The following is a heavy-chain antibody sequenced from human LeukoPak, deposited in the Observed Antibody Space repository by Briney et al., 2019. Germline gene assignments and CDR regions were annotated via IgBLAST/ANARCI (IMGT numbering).Heavy chain of an antibody. D-gene: IGHD3-22*01. CDR1: GFTFSSYS. CDR3: ARDLYYYDSSGDY. CDR2: ISSSSSYI. V-gene: IGHV3-21*01. Sequence: GGFLRLSCAASGFTFSSYSMNWVRQAPGKGLEWVSSISSSSSYIYYADSVKGRFTISRDNAKNSLYLQMNSLRAEDTAVYYCARDLYYYDSSGDYWGQGTLVTVSS. J-gene: IGHJ4*02.